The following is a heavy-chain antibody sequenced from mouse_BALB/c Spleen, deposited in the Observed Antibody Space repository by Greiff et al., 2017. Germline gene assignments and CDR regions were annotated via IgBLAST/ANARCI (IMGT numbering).Heavy chain of an antibody. J-gene: IGHJ4*01. CDR1: GYTFTSYW. V-gene: IGHV1S132*01. CDR3: ARGYGSSYTYAMDY. Sequence: VKLMESGAELVKPGASVKLSCKTSGYTFTSYWIQWVKQRPGQGLGWIGEIFPGTGTTYYNEKFKGKATLTIDTSSSTAYMQLSSLTSEDSAVYFCARGYGSSYTYAMDYWGQGTSVTVSS. CDR2: IFPGTGTT. D-gene: IGHD1-1*01.